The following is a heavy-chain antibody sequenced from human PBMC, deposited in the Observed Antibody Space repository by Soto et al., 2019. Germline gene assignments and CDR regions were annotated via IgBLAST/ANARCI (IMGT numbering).Heavy chain of an antibody. V-gene: IGHV3-7*05. CDR2: IKDDGGDE. CDR3: AGGSGWISDS. J-gene: IGHJ4*02. Sequence: EVQLVESGGGLVQPGGSLRLSCVDSGFTFSPFWMSWVRQAPGKGLEWVAIIKDDGGDELYLEAVRGRFRISRDNAKKSLFLAMDRLRVEDTAVYYCAGGSGWISDSWGQGTLVTVSS. D-gene: IGHD6-19*01. CDR1: GFTFSPFW.